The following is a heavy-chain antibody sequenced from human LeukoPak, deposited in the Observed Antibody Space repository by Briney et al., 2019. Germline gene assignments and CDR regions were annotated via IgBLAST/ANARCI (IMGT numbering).Heavy chain of an antibody. CDR1: GFFFSNYD. J-gene: IGHJ4*02. CDR3: ARGVTVTTDF. V-gene: IGHV3-23*01. Sequence: GSLILSCVASGFFFSNYDMNWVRQAPGKGLEWVSGLSSSGGSTFYADSVKGRFTISRDNSKNTVYLQMNSLRGEDTAIYYCARGVTVTTDFWGQGTLVTVSS. D-gene: IGHD4-17*01. CDR2: LSSSGGST.